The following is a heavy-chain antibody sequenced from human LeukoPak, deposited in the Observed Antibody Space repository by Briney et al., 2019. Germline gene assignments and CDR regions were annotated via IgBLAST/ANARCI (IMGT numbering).Heavy chain of an antibody. V-gene: IGHV3-48*03. CDR2: ISSSGSTI. CDR1: GFTFSSYE. J-gene: IGHJ4*02. D-gene: IGHD3-3*01. CDR3: ARVDYYFWSGYSTY. Sequence: PGGSLRLSCAASGFTFSSYEMNWVRQAPGKGLEWVSYISSSGSTIYYADSVKGRFTISRDNAKNSLYLQMNSLRAEDTAVYYCARVDYYFWSGYSTYWGQGTLVTVSS.